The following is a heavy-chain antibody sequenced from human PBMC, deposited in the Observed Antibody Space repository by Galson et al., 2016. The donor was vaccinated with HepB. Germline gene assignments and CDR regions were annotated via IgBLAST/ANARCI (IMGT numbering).Heavy chain of an antibody. J-gene: IGHJ1*01. CDR2: ISADNGNT. CDR1: GYTFTNDG. D-gene: IGHD3-22*01. V-gene: IGHV1-18*01. Sequence: SVKVSCKASGYTFTNDGLNWVRQAPGQGLEWMGRISADNGNTNYAQKFRGRVTMTTDTSTSTGYMELKSLRSDDTAVYYCARDPPTYYYDSSGYLQHWGQGTLVTVSS. CDR3: ARDPPTYYYDSSGYLQH.